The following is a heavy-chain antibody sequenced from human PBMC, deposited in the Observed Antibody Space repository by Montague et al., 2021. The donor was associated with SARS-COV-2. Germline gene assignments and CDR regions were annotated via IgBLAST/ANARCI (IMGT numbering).Heavy chain of an antibody. CDR1: GRSFGDDH. Sequence: SETLSLSCALYGRSFGDDHWSWIRQPPGKGLEWIGDIKQSGRTNYKPSLKGRVTISVDTSKNQFSLKLTSVTAADTAVYFCARGHRSVSIIVVVFTSASYYFDYWGQGAQVTVSS. CDR3: ARGHRSVSIIVVVFTSASYYFDY. D-gene: IGHD2-2*01. J-gene: IGHJ4*02. V-gene: IGHV4-34*01. CDR2: IKQSGRT.